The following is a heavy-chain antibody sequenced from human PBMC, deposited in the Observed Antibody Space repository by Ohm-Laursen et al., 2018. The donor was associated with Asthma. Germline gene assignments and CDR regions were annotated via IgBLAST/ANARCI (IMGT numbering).Heavy chain of an antibody. CDR1: GYTFTSYY. V-gene: IGHV1-46*01. Sequence: ASVKVSCKASGYTFTSYYMHWVRQAPGQGLEWMGIINPSGGSTSYAQKFQGRVTMTRDTSTSTVYMELSSLRSEDTAVYYCARGLRDGYTLALDAFDIWGQGTMVTVSS. J-gene: IGHJ3*02. CDR2: INPSGGST. D-gene: IGHD5-24*01. CDR3: ARGLRDGYTLALDAFDI.